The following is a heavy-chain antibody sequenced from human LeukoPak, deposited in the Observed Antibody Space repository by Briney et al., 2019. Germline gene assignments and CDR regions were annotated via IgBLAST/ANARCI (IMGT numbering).Heavy chain of an antibody. Sequence: ASVKVSCKASGYTFTFYDIQWVRQAAGQGLEWMGWMNPHSGNTGYAQKFLGRITLTRNTSTSMAYMELTSLKSEDTAVYYCASSGSRQQLAMVGFMAFDIWGQGTMVTVSS. CDR1: GYTFTFYD. CDR2: MNPHSGNT. CDR3: ASSGSRQQLAMVGFMAFDI. D-gene: IGHD6-13*01. V-gene: IGHV1-8*03. J-gene: IGHJ3*02.